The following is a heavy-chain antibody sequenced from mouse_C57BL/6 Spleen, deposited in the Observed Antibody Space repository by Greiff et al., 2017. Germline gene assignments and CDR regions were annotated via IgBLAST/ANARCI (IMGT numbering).Heavy chain of an antibody. CDR3: ASFLITTVHWYFDV. Sequence: DVHLVESGPGLVKPSQSLSLTCSVTGYSITSGYYWNWIRQFPGNKLEWMGYISYDGSNNYNPSLKNRISITRDTSKNQFFLKLNSVTTEDTATYYCASFLITTVHWYFDVWGTGTTVTVSS. V-gene: IGHV3-6*01. D-gene: IGHD1-1*01. CDR2: ISYDGSN. CDR1: GYSITSGYY. J-gene: IGHJ1*03.